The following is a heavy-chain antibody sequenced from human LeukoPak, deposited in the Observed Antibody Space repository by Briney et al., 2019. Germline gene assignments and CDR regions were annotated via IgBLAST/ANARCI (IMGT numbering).Heavy chain of an antibody. CDR3: ARDDASNWSSDFDY. J-gene: IGHJ4*02. D-gene: IGHD6-13*01. V-gene: IGHV1-2*02. Sequence: ASVKVSCKASGYTFTGYYMHWVRQAPGQGLEWMGWINPNSGGTNYAQKFQGRVTMTRDTSISTAYMELSRLGSDDTAVYYCARDDASNWSSDFDYWGQGTLVTVSS. CDR1: GYTFTGYY. CDR2: INPNSGGT.